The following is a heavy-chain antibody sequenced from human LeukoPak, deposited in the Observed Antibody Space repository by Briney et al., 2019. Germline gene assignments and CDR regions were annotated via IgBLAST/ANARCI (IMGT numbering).Heavy chain of an antibody. J-gene: IGHJ4*02. CDR2: IIPIFGTA. D-gene: IGHD5-18*01. CDR3: ARARPRRGYSYGYLGY. Sequence: SVKVSCKASGYTFTSYDINWVRQATGQGLEWMGGIIPIFGTANYAQKFQGRVTITADESTSTAYMELSSLRSEDTAVYYCARARPRRGYSYGYLGYWGQGTLVTVSS. CDR1: GYTFTSYD. V-gene: IGHV1-69*13.